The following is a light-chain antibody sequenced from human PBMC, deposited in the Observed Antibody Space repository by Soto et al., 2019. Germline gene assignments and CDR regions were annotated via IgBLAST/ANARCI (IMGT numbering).Light chain of an antibody. CDR3: SSYTSSSSYV. V-gene: IGLV2-14*01. CDR1: SSDVGGYKY. J-gene: IGLJ1*01. Sequence: QSVLTQPASVSGSPGQSITISCTGTSSDVGGYKYVSWYQQHPDKAPKLIIYDVTNRPSGISNRFSGSKSGNTASLTIPGLQAEDEADYYCSSYTSSSSYVFGTGTKVTVL. CDR2: DVT.